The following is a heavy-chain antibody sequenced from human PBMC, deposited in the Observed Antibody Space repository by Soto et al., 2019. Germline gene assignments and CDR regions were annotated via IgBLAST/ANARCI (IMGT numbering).Heavy chain of an antibody. J-gene: IGHJ6*02. D-gene: IGHD6-13*01. CDR2: IYYSGST. Sequence: LTCTVSVGSISSDYWCWIRQPPGKGLEWIGYIYYSGSTNYNPSLKSRVTISINTSKNQFSLKLSSVTAADTAVYYCAREGVSSSWYNYYAMDVWGQGTTVTVSS. CDR1: VGSISSDY. V-gene: IGHV4-59*01. CDR3: AREGVSSSWYNYYAMDV.